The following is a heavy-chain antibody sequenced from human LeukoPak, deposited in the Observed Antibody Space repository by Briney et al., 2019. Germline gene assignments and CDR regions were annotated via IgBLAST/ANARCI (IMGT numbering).Heavy chain of an antibody. CDR3: ARGKQWLRSDAFDI. V-gene: IGHV1-46*01. Sequence: GASVRVSCKASGYTFTSYYMHWVRQAPGQGLEWMGIINPSGGSTSYAQKFQGRVTMTTDTSTNTVYMELRSLRSDDTAVYYCARGKQWLRSDAFDIWGQGTMVTVSS. CDR1: GYTFTSYY. D-gene: IGHD6-19*01. J-gene: IGHJ3*02. CDR2: INPSGGST.